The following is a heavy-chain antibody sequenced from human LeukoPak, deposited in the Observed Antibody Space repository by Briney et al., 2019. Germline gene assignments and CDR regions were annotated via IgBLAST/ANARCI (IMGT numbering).Heavy chain of an antibody. CDR3: ARHVANPPYFDY. J-gene: IGHJ4*02. Sequence: PSETLSLTCTVSGGSLSSSGYYWGWIRQPPGKGLERIGSIYYSGSTYYNPSLKSRVTISADTSKNQFSLKLTSVTAADTAVYYCARHVANPPYFDYWGQGTLVTVSS. D-gene: IGHD2-15*01. CDR1: GGSLSSSGYY. V-gene: IGHV4-39*01. CDR2: IYYSGST.